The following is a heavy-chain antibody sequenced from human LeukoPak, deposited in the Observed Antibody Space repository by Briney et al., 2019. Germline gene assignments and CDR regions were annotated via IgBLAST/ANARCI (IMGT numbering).Heavy chain of an antibody. CDR3: ARSDFWSGRRDV. Sequence: SETLSLTCTVSGGSISSYYWIWIRQPPGKGLEWIGYIYYSGSTNYNPSLKSRVTISVDTFKNQFSLKLSSVTAADTAVYYCARSDFWSGRRDVWGKGTTVTVSS. CDR1: GGSISSYY. D-gene: IGHD3-3*01. J-gene: IGHJ6*04. CDR2: IYYSGST. V-gene: IGHV4-59*01.